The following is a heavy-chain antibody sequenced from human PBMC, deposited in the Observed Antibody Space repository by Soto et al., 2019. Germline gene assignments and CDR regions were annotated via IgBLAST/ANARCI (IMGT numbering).Heavy chain of an antibody. V-gene: IGHV1-18*04. J-gene: IGHJ5*02. CDR1: ASTFTGST. D-gene: IGHD4-17*01. CDR2: ISTFNGNT. Sequence: QVHLVQSGTEVKEPGASVKVSCKASASTFTGSTINWVRQAPEQGLEWMGWISTFNGNTKYAGNFAGRGIMTRHQATTTDYMDLRLPTFDASAVYFCARGTVTTGRWFGPWGQGTLVSVAS. CDR3: ARGTVTTGRWFGP.